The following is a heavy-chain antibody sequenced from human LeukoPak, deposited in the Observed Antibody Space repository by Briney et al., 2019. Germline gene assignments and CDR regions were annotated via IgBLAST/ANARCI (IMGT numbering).Heavy chain of an antibody. D-gene: IGHD3-16*02. Sequence: SETLSLTCTVSGGSVSSSSYYWSWIRQPPGEGLEWIGYIYNSGSTNYNPSLQSRVTISVDTSKNQFSLKLSSVTAADTAVYYCARGNGDYVWGSYRPSSFDYRGQGTLVTVSS. CDR1: GGSVSSSSYY. CDR3: ARGNGDYVWGSYRPSSFDY. CDR2: IYNSGST. J-gene: IGHJ4*02. V-gene: IGHV4-61*01.